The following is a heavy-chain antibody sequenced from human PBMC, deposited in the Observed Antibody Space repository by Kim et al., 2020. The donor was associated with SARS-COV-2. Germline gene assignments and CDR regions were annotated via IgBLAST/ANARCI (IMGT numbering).Heavy chain of an antibody. J-gene: IGHJ4*02. CDR2: INHSGST. Sequence: SETLSLTCAVYGGSFSGYYWSWIRQPPGKGLEWIGEINHSGSTNYNPSLKSRVTISVDTSKNQFSLKLSSVTAADTAVYYCARSPSTWIQLWTTSFDYWGQGTLVTVSS. V-gene: IGHV4-34*01. CDR3: ARSPSTWIQLWTTSFDY. CDR1: GGSFSGYY. D-gene: IGHD5-18*01.